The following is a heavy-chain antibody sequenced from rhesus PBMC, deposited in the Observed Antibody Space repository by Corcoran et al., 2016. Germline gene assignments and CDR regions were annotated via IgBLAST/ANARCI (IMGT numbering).Heavy chain of an antibody. CDR3: ARQAGTTGTDAFDF. V-gene: IGHV4-122*02. Sequence: QVQLQESGPGLVKPSETLSLTCAVSGGSISSSYYYWSWIRPAPGTGLEWIGYIPYSGDTTYNPSLKSRVTLSRDTSNNQFSLKLSSVTAADTAVYYCARQAGTTGTDAFDFWGQGLRVTVSS. J-gene: IGHJ3*01. D-gene: IGHD1-38*01. CDR2: IPYSGDT. CDR1: GGSISSSYYY.